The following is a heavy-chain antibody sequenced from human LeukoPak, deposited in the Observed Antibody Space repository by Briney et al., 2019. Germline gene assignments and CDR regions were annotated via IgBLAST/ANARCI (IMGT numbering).Heavy chain of an antibody. D-gene: IGHD5-18*01. CDR3: AKDIGDSQDKARPFDY. J-gene: IGHJ4*02. V-gene: IGHV3-9*01. Sequence: GRSLRLSCAASGFTFDDYAMHWVRQAPGKGLEWVSGISWNSGSIGYADSVKGRFTISRDNAKNSLYLQMNSLRAEDTALYYCAKDIGDSQDKARPFDYWGQGTLVTVSS. CDR2: ISWNSGSI. CDR1: GFTFDDYA.